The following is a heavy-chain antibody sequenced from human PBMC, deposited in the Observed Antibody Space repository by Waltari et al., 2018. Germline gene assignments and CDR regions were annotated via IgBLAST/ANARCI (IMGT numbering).Heavy chain of an antibody. CDR2: VDPEDGEK. CDR1: GDTLTEFS. D-gene: IGHD3-22*01. V-gene: IGHV1-24*01. Sequence: QVQLVQSGAEVKKPGASVKVSCELSGDTLTEFSRHWVRQAPGKGLEWMGGVDPEDGEKVYAQNFHGRVTMSEDTSTQTAYLELNSLRSEDTAVYYCACHHSDISGLSFDYWGQGTLVTVSS. J-gene: IGHJ4*02. CDR3: ACHHSDISGLSFDY.